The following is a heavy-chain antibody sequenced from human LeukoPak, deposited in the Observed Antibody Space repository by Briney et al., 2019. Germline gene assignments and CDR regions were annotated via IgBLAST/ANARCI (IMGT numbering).Heavy chain of an antibody. CDR1: GFTFSSYW. J-gene: IGHJ4*02. CDR3: ARGANGYDRDY. D-gene: IGHD3-9*01. V-gene: IGHV3-7*01. CDR2: IKQDGSEK. Sequence: GGSLRLSCAASGFTFSSYWMSWVRQAPGKGREWVANIKQDGSEKYYVDSVKGRFTIPRDNAKNSLYLQMNSLRAEDTAVYYCARGANGYDRDYWGQGTLVTVSS.